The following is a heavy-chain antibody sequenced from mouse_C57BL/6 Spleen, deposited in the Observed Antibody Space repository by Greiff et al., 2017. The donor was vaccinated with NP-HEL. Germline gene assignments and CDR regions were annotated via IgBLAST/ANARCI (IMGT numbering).Heavy chain of an antibody. D-gene: IGHD1-2*01. V-gene: IGHV1-81*01. CDR2: IYPRSGNT. CDR3: ARGGETGYSFDY. J-gene: IGHJ2*01. Sequence: QVQLKQSGAELARPGASVKLSCKASGYTFTSYGISWVKQRTGQGLEWIGEIYPRSGNTYYNEKFQGKATLTADKSSSTAYMELRSLTSEDSAVYFCARGGETGYSFDYWGQGTTLTVSS. CDR1: GYTFTSYG.